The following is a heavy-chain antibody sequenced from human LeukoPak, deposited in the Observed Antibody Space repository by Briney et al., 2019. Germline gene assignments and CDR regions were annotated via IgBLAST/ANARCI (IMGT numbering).Heavy chain of an antibody. V-gene: IGHV3-11*04. D-gene: IGHD3-3*01. CDR1: GFTLSDYY. Sequence: GGTLRLSCADSGFTLSDYYMICIRQARGKGLVGGLYISSSGCTIYYTDSVKDRFTIYKDNAKHSLYLTKNSQRSEDPADYYCPRDPRFLEWLLPYYYYIDVSGKGTTVTVSS. CDR3: PRDPRFLEWLLPYYYYIDV. J-gene: IGHJ6*03. CDR2: ISSSGCTI.